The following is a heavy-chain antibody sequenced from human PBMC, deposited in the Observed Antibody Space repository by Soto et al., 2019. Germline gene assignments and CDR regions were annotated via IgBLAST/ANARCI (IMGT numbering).Heavy chain of an antibody. D-gene: IGHD3-9*01. CDR3: ARAGSFYDILTGYGLLDY. J-gene: IGHJ4*02. V-gene: IGHV4-31*03. CDR1: GGSISSGGYY. CDR2: IYYSGST. Sequence: SETLSLTCTVSGGSISSGGYYWSWIRQHPGKGLEWIGYIYYSGSTYYNPSLKSRVTISVDTSKNQFSLKLSSVTAADTAVYYCARAGSFYDILTGYGLLDYWGQGTLVTVSS.